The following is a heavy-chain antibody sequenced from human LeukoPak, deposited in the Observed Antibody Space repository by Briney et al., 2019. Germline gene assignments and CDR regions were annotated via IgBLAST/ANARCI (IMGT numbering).Heavy chain of an antibody. J-gene: IGHJ4*02. CDR3: ARLFLY. D-gene: IGHD2/OR15-2a*01. Sequence: SETLSLTCTVSGGSISSSSYYWGWIRQPPGRGLEWIGSIYYSGSTYYNPSLESRVTISVDTSKNQFSLKLSSVTAADTAVYYCARLFLYWGQGTLVTVSS. CDR1: GGSISSSSYY. V-gene: IGHV4-39*01. CDR2: IYYSGST.